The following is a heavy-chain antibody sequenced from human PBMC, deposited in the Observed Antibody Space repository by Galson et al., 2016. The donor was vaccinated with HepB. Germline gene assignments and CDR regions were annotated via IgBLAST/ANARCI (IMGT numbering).Heavy chain of an antibody. V-gene: IGHV3-66*03. CDR3: ARGGRFFDY. J-gene: IGHJ4*02. D-gene: IGHD3-3*01. CDR2: TT. Sequence: TTHYADSVKGRFTISRDNSKNTLYLQMNSLRPEDTAVYYCARGGRFFDYWGQGTLVTVSS.